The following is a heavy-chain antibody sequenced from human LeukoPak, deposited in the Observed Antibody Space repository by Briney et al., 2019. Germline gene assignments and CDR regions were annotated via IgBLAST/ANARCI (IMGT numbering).Heavy chain of an antibody. CDR2: ISATGGST. D-gene: IGHD3-10*01. J-gene: IGHJ4*02. Sequence: SGGSLRLSCAASGFTFSSYAVSWVRQAPGKGLEWLSAISATGGSTYYADSVKGRFTISRDNSKNTLYLQMNSLRAEDTAVYYCAKTKVPNYYGSGSYVDYWGRGTLVTVSS. CDR1: GFTFSSYA. CDR3: AKTKVPNYYGSGSYVDY. V-gene: IGHV3-23*01.